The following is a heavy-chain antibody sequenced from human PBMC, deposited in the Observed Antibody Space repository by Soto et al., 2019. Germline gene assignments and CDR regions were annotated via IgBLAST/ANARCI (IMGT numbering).Heavy chain of an antibody. Sequence: LQLQESGPGLVKPSETLSLTCTVSGGSISSSSYYWGWIRQPPGTGLEWIGSIYYSESTYYNPSLKSRVTISVDTSKNQFSVMRRSVTAADTAVYYCARPFLDDYGDDYGMDVWGQVTTVT. CDR2: IYYSEST. CDR1: GGSISSSSYY. V-gene: IGHV4-39*01. CDR3: ARPFLDDYGDDYGMDV. J-gene: IGHJ6*02. D-gene: IGHD4-17*01.